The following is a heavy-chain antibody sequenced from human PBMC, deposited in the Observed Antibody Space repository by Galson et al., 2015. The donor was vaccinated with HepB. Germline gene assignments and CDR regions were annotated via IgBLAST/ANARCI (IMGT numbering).Heavy chain of an antibody. CDR3: ARAALLLGIGMGMDV. Sequence: SVKVSCKASGGTFSSYAISWVRQAPGQGLEWMGGIIPIFGTANYAQKFQGRVTITADESTSTAYMELSSLRSEDTAVYYCARAALLLGIGMGMDVWGQGTTVTVSS. CDR1: GGTFSSYA. D-gene: IGHD3-10*01. J-gene: IGHJ6*02. CDR2: IIPIFGTA. V-gene: IGHV1-69*13.